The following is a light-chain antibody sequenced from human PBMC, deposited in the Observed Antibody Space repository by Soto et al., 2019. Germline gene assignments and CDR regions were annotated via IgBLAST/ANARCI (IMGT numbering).Light chain of an antibody. J-gene: IGLJ3*02. CDR1: SSDVGGYND. CDR2: EVS. V-gene: IGLV2-14*01. CDR3: GTWDKSLSAGV. Sequence: QSALTQPASVSGSPGQSITISCTGTSSDVGGYNDVSWYQQHPGKAPKLMIYEVSYRPSGVSNRFSGSKSGNTASLTISGVQTGDEADYYCGTWDKSLSAGVFGGGTKLTVL.